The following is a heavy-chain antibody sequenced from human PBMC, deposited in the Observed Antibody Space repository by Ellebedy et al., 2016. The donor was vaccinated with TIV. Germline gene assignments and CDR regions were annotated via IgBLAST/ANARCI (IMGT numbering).Heavy chain of an antibody. D-gene: IGHD6-13*01. J-gene: IGHJ4*02. Sequence: PGGSLRLSCAASEFNFNTFGMDWIRQAPGKGLEWVSSIDTSGTYIVYADSVKGRFTISRDSAKNSLYLQMNSLRVEDTAVYYCARAADGNYFDLWGLGTLVTVSS. V-gene: IGHV3-21*06. CDR3: ARAADGNYFDL. CDR1: EFNFNTFG. CDR2: IDTSGTYI.